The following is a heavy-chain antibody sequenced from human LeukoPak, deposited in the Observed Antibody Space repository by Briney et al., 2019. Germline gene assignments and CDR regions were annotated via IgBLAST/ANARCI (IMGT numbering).Heavy chain of an antibody. Sequence: SETLSLTCTVSGGSINSYYWSWIRQPPGKGLEWIGYIYYSGTTNYNPSLKSRVTISVDTSKNQFSLKLSSVTAADTAVYYCARGQGTVTTHWGQGTLVTVSS. CDR3: ARGQGTVTTH. V-gene: IGHV4-59*12. CDR1: GGSINSYY. CDR2: IYYSGTT. D-gene: IGHD4-17*01. J-gene: IGHJ4*02.